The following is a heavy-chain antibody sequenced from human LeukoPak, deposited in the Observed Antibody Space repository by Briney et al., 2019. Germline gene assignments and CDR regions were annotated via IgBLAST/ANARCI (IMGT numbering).Heavy chain of an antibody. CDR3: ARGHYDVLAASYKWTPDY. CDR2: ITSGGDYT. V-gene: IGHV3-21*01. D-gene: IGHD3-9*01. J-gene: IGHJ4*02. Sequence: GGSLRLSCAASGFTFNTFNMNWVRQAPGKGLEWVSSITSGGDYTYSADSVTGRFTTSRDKAKNSLSLQLNSLRVEDTAVYYCARGHYDVLAASYKWTPDYWGQGTLVTVSS. CDR1: GFTFNTFN.